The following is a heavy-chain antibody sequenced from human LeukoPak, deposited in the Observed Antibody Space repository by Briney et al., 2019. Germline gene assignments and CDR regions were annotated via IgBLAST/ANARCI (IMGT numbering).Heavy chain of an antibody. CDR1: GFTFSSYS. J-gene: IGHJ4*02. D-gene: IGHD3-16*02. CDR2: ISGSSSTI. V-gene: IGHV3-48*01. CDR3: ARDRYDYVWGSYRYTFDS. Sequence: PGGSLRLSCAASGFTFSSYSMNWVRQAPGKGLEWVSYISGSSSTIYYADSVKGRFTISRDNAWNSLYLQMNSLRAEDTAVYYCARDRYDYVWGSYRYTFDSWGQGTLVTVSS.